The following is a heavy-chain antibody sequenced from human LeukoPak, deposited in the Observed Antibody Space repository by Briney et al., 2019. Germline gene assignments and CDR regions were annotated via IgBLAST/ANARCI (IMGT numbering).Heavy chain of an antibody. J-gene: IGHJ4*02. D-gene: IGHD3-22*01. CDR2: ISYDGSNK. Sequence: GGSLRLSCAASGFTFSNYLMHWVRQPPGKGLEWVAIISYDGSNKYYADSVKGRFTISRDNSKNTLYLQMNSLGAEDTAVYYCARDHRRYYYDSTGYYFDYWGQGTLVTVSS. CDR3: ARDHRRYYYDSTGYYFDY. CDR1: GFTFSNYL. V-gene: IGHV3-30*03.